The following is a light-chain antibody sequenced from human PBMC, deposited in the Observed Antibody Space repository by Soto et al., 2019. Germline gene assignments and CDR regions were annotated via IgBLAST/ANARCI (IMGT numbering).Light chain of an antibody. Sequence: EVVLTQSPGTLSLSPGERATLSCRASQNVYINSLAWYQQKPGQPPRLLIYGASTRAAAIPDRFSGSGSGADFALSIDGLEPEDFAIYYCQQYGHSPLTFGPGTRVD. V-gene: IGKV3-20*01. CDR1: QNVYINS. J-gene: IGKJ3*01. CDR2: GAS. CDR3: QQYGHSPLT.